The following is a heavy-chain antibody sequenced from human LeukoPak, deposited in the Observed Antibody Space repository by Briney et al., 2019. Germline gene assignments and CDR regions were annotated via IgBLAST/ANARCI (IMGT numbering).Heavy chain of an antibody. CDR1: GYTFTGYY. CDR2: INPNSGGT. V-gene: IGHV1-2*02. CDR3: AREGYYDTSPQFDY. D-gene: IGHD3-22*01. J-gene: IGHJ4*02. Sequence: ASVKVSCKASGYTFTGYYMHWVRQAPGQGLEWMGWINPNSGGTNYAQKFQGRVTMTRDTSISTAYMELSRLRSDDTAVYYCAREGYYDTSPQFDYWGQGTLVTVSS.